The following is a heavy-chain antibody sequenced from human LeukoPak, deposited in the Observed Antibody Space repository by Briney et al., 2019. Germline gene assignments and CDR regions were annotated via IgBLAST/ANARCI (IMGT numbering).Heavy chain of an antibody. CDR1: GFTFSNAW. Sequence: GGSLRLSCVASGFTFSNAWMTWVRQAPGKGLEWVGRMKSTADGGTADSAAPVRGRLTISRDDSKNTLFLQMNSLKTEDTAVYYCTTAPIMITFGGVVGDYWGQGTLVTVSS. CDR3: TTAPIMITFGGVVGDY. V-gene: IGHV3-15*01. D-gene: IGHD3-16*01. CDR2: MKSTADGGTA. J-gene: IGHJ4*02.